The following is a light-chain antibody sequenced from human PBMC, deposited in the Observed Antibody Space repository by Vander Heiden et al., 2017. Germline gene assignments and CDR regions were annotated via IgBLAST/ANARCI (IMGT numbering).Light chain of an antibody. CDR3: AAWEDSLSGPV. Sequence: QSVLTQPPSASRTPGQRVTINCSGGSAKIGINHVYWYQQLPGTAPRLLIHGNDQRPSGVPDRFSGSKSGTSASLAIRGLRSEDEADYYCAAWEDSLSGPVFGGGTKLTVL. CDR2: GND. V-gene: IGLV1-47*01. J-gene: IGLJ2*01. CDR1: SAKIGINH.